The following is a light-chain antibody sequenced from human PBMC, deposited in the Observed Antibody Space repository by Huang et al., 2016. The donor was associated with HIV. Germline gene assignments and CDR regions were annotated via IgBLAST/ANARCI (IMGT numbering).Light chain of an antibody. V-gene: IGKV3-15*01. CDR3: QQFNNWPPRFT. J-gene: IGKJ3*01. CDR1: QNIGDN. CDR2: GAS. Sequence: EIVMTQSPATLSVSPGERATLSCRASQNIGDNFTWYQHKPGQAPRLLSYGASTRATGIPPRFSGSGSGTEFTLTISGLESEDFAVYYCQQFNNWPPRFTFGPGTTVDVK.